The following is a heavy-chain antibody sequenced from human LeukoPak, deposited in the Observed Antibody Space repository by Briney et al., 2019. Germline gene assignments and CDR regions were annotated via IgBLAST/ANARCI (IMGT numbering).Heavy chain of an antibody. D-gene: IGHD3-16*01. Sequence: ASVKVSCKASGYTFTSYDINWVRQATRQGLEWMGWMNPNSGNTGHAQKFQGRVTITRNTSISTAYMELSSLRSEDTAVYYCARHRQAYATYDAFDFWGQGTMVAVSS. V-gene: IGHV1-8*03. CDR1: GYTFTSYD. CDR2: MNPNSGNT. CDR3: ARHRQAYATYDAFDF. J-gene: IGHJ3*01.